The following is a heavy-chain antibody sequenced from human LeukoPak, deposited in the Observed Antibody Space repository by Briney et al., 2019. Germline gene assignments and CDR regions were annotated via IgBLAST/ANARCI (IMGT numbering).Heavy chain of an antibody. J-gene: IGHJ6*04. CDR1: GGTFSSYA. D-gene: IGHD4-11*01. Sequence: GSSVKVSCKASGGTFSSYAISWVRQAPGQGLEWMGGIIPIFGTANYAQKFQGRVTITADESTSTAYMELSSLRSEDTAVYYCARDPITVTTGGRYYYYGMDVRGKGTTVTVSS. CDR3: ARDPITVTTGGRYYYYGMDV. CDR2: IIPIFGTA. V-gene: IGHV1-69*01.